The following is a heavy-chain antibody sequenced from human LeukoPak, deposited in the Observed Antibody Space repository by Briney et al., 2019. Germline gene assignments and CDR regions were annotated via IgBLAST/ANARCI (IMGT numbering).Heavy chain of an antibody. CDR3: ARVVSSWLLYYMDV. CDR2: INPNSGGT. Sequence: ASVKVSCKASGYTFTGYYMHWVRQAPGQGLEWMGWINPNSGGTNYAQKFQGRVTVTRDTSLSTAYMELSRLRSDDTAVYYCARVVSSWLLYYMDVWGKGTTVTVSS. J-gene: IGHJ6*03. D-gene: IGHD6-13*01. CDR1: GYTFTGYY. V-gene: IGHV1-2*02.